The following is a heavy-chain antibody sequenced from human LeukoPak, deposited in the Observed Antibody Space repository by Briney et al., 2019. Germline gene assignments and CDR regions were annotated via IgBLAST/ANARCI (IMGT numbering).Heavy chain of an antibody. D-gene: IGHD3-10*02. Sequence: GGSLRLSCAASGFTFSSSSMNWVRQAPGKGLEWVSSISTSSIYIYYADSMKGRSTISRDNAKNSLYLQMNSLRAEDTAVYYCAELGITMIGGVWGKGTTVTISS. CDR3: AELGITMIGGV. CDR2: ISTSSIYI. J-gene: IGHJ6*04. CDR1: GFTFSSSS. V-gene: IGHV3-21*01.